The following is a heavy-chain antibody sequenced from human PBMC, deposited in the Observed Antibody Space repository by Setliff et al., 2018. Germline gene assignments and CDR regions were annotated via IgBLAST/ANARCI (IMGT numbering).Heavy chain of an antibody. CDR3: ARGRVWFGESTFDY. V-gene: IGHV1-18*01. CDR2: ISAYNGNT. CDR1: GYTFTSYG. J-gene: IGHJ4*02. D-gene: IGHD3-10*01. Sequence: RASVKVSCKASGYTFTSYGISWVRQAPGQGLEWVGWISAYNGNTNYAQKLQGRVTMTTDTSTSTAYMELRSLRSDDTAVYYCARGRVWFGESTFDYWGQGTLVTVSS.